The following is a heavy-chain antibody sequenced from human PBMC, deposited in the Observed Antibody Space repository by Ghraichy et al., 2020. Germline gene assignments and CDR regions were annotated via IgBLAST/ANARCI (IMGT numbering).Heavy chain of an antibody. CDR1: GFSFSDYY. CDR3: ARHRLVWDHYGLDV. D-gene: IGHD6-25*01. J-gene: IGHJ6*02. V-gene: IGHV3-11*01. Sequence: GESLNISCAASGFSFSDYYMTWIRQAPGKGLEWVSHITSSGASIYYADSVKGRFTISRDNARKSLYLEMSGLRVDDTAVYYSARHRLVWDHYGLDVWGQGTTVTVSS. CDR2: ITSSGASI.